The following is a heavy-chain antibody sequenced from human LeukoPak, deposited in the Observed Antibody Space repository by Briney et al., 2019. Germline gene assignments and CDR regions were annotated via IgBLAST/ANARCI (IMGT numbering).Heavy chain of an antibody. CDR3: ASGLRWRPDFDY. CDR1: GFTFSIYD. CDR2: INNYGDST. D-gene: IGHD4-23*01. V-gene: IGHV3-64D*06. J-gene: IGHJ4*02. Sequence: GGSLRLSCSASGFTFSIYDMHWVRQAPGKGLEYVSAINNYGDSTYYADSVKGRFTLSRDNSKNTLYLQMSSLRPEDTAVYYCASGLRWRPDFDYWGQGTLVTVSS.